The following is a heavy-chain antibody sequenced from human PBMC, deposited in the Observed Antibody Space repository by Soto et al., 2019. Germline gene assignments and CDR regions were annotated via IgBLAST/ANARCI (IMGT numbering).Heavy chain of an antibody. CDR3: ARLWSGYYDRSFDY. CDR1: GYTFTSYA. Sequence: QVQLVQSGAEVKKPGASVKVSCKASGYTFTSYAMHWVRQAPGQRLEWMGWFNAGNGNTKYSQKFQGRVTITRDTSASTAYMELSSLRSEDTAVYYCARLWSGYYDRSFDYWGQGTLVTVSS. CDR2: FNAGNGNT. D-gene: IGHD3-3*01. V-gene: IGHV1-3*01. J-gene: IGHJ4*02.